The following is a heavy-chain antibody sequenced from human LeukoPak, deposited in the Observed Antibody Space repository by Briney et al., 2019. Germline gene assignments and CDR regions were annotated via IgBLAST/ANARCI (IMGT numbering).Heavy chain of an antibody. D-gene: IGHD5-24*01. CDR2: INPNSGGT. Sequence: GASVKVSCKASGYTFTSYGISWVRQAPGQGLEWMGWINPNSGGTNYAQKFQGWVTMTRDTSISTAYMELSRLRSDDTAVYYCAGVLGPRGYGMDVWGQGTTVTVSS. V-gene: IGHV1-2*04. CDR1: GYTFTSYG. CDR3: AGVLGPRGYGMDV. J-gene: IGHJ6*02.